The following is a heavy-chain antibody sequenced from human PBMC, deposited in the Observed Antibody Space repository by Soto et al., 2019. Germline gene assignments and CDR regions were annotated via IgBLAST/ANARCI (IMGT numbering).Heavy chain of an antibody. J-gene: IGHJ6*02. CDR1: GGSFSGYY. CDR2: INHSGST. D-gene: IGHD5-18*01. V-gene: IGHV4-34*01. CDR3: VRGRRGYSYGLRYYYYGMDV. Sequence: SETLSLTCAVYGGSFSGYYWSWIRQPPGKGLEWIGEINHSGSTNYNPSLKSRVTISVDTSKNQFSLKLSSVTAADTAVYYCVRGRRGYSYGLRYYYYGMDVWGQGTTVTVSS.